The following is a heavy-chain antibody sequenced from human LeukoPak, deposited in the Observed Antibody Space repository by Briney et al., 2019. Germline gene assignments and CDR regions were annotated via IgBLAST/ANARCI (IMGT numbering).Heavy chain of an antibody. Sequence: SETLSLTCTVSGGSISSYYWSWIRQPPGKGLEWIGYIYYSGSTNYNPSLKSRVTISVDTSKNQFPLKLSSVTAADTAVYYCAREGGGYCSGGSCYSGGYFDYWRQGTLVTVSS. V-gene: IGHV4-59*01. CDR1: GGSISSYY. CDR2: IYYSGST. J-gene: IGHJ4*02. D-gene: IGHD2-15*01. CDR3: AREGGGYCSGGSCYSGGYFDY.